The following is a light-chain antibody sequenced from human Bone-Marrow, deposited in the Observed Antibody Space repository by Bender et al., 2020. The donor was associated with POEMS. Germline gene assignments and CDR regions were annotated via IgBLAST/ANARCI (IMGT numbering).Light chain of an antibody. Sequence: QSALTQPPSASGSPGQSVTISCTGTSSDVGGYNYVSWYQQHPGKAPKVMIYDVSKRPSGVPDRFSGSKSGNTASLTISGLQSEDEADYYCAVWDDSLNGWVFGGGTKLTVL. CDR1: SSDVGGYNY. J-gene: IGLJ3*02. V-gene: IGLV2-8*01. CDR3: AVWDDSLNGWV. CDR2: DVS.